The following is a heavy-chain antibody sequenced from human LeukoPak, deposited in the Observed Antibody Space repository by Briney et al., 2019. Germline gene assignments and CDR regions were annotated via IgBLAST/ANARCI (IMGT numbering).Heavy chain of an antibody. J-gene: IGHJ3*02. Sequence: SETLSLTCTVSGGSMSPFYWSWIRQSPGTGLEWIGSIYYSGGTNYNPSLKSRVTISVDTSKNQFSLELSSVTAADTAVYYCAVNSTKHTFDIWGQGTMVTVSS. V-gene: IGHV4-59*08. CDR2: IYYSGGT. CDR1: GGSMSPFY. D-gene: IGHD1-1*01. CDR3: AVNSTKHTFDI.